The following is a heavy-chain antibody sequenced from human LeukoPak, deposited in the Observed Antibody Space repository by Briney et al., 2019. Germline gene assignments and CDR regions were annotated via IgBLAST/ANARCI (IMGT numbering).Heavy chain of an antibody. Sequence: PSETLSLTCAVYGGSFSGYYWSWIRQHPGKGLEWIGYIYYSGSTYYNPSLKSRITISVDTSKNQFSLKLSSVTAADTAVYYCARDHPQYYYGSGSYYPGAFDIWGQGTMVTVSS. D-gene: IGHD3-10*01. CDR2: IYYSGST. CDR1: GGSFSGYY. CDR3: ARDHPQYYYGSGSYYPGAFDI. J-gene: IGHJ3*02. V-gene: IGHV4-31*11.